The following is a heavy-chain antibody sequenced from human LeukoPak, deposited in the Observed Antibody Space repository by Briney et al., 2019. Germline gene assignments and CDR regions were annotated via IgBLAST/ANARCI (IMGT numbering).Heavy chain of an antibody. J-gene: IGHJ4*02. V-gene: IGHV3-9*01. CDR3: AKAWSYRPFDY. CDR2: ISWNSGSI. Sequence: GRSLRLSCAASGFTFDDYAMHWVRQAPGKGLEWVSGISWNSGSIGYADSVKGRFTISRDNSKNTLYLQMNSLRAEDTAVYYCAKAWSYRPFDYWGQGTLVTVSS. D-gene: IGHD1-26*01. CDR1: GFTFDDYA.